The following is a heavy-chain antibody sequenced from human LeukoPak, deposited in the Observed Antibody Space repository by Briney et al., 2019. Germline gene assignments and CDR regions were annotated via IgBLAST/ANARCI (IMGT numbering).Heavy chain of an antibody. Sequence: SETLSLTCTVSGGSISGNYWSWVRQPPGKGLEWIGFVSYSGSTNYNPSFNGRVTISLDTSKSQFSLSRNTVTAADTAVYFCARGGASSRYFRYWGQGTLVTLSS. D-gene: IGHD1-26*01. V-gene: IGHV4-59*01. J-gene: IGHJ4*02. CDR2: VSYSGST. CDR1: GGSISGNY. CDR3: ARGGASSRYFRY.